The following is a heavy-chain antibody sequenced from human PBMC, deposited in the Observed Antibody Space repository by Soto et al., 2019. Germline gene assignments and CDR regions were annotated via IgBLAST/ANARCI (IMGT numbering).Heavy chain of an antibody. Sequence: ELQLVDSGGALVQPGESLRLSCAASGFTFSDYFMTWVRQAPGKGLEWVATIKQDGNERYYVDSVKGRFTISRDNAKNSLYLQMNALRAEDTAVSYGAIGHWMGCWGQGIVVTVSS. CDR2: IKQDGNER. CDR3: AIGHWMGC. CDR1: GFTFSDYF. D-gene: IGHD1-1*01. J-gene: IGHJ4*02. V-gene: IGHV3-7*01.